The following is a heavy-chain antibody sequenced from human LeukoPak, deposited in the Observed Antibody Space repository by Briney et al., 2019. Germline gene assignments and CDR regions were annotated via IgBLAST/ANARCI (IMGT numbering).Heavy chain of an antibody. V-gene: IGHV3-23*01. D-gene: IGHD3-10*01. CDR3: AKDGGYGSGSYYPDY. J-gene: IGHJ4*02. Sequence: PGGSLRLSCAASGFTFSSYAMSWVRQAPGKGLEWVSSISGGAGGAAYADSVKGRFTMSRDNSKNTLYLQMNSLRAEDTAVYYCAKDGGYGSGSYYPDYWGQGTLVTVSS. CDR1: GFTFSSYA. CDR2: ISGGAGGA.